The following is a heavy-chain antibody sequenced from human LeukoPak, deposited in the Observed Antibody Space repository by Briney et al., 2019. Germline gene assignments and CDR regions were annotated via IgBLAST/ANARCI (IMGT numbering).Heavy chain of an antibody. CDR2: IYHSGST. CDR1: GYSISSGYY. J-gene: IGHJ4*02. D-gene: IGHD3-3*01. CDR3: VRSDDFWSGYYGY. Sequence: SETLSLTCTVSGYSISSGYYWGWIRQPPGKGLEWIGSIYHSGSTYYNPSLKSRVTISVDTSKNQFSLKLSSVTAADTAVYYCVRSDDFWSGYYGYWGQGNLVTVSS. V-gene: IGHV4-38-2*02.